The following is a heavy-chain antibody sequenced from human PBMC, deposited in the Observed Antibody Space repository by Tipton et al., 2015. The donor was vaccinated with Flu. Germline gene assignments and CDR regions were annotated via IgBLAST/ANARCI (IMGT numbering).Heavy chain of an antibody. CDR2: IFHSGNT. J-gene: IGHJ5*02. Sequence: GLVKPSETLSLTCGVSGNSIRSSDYYWGWIRQPPGKGLEWIGNIFHSGNTYLNPSLKSRVTISIDTSKNQFSLKLSSVTAADTAVYYCARRDYSNYVSDPKNCFDPWGQGILVTVSS. CDR3: ARRDYSNYVSDPKNCFDP. V-gene: IGHV4-38-2*01. D-gene: IGHD4-11*01. CDR1: GNSIRSSDYY.